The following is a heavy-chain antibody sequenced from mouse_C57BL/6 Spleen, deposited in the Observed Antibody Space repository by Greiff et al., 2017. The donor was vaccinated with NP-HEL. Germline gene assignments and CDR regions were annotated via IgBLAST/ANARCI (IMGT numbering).Heavy chain of an antibody. CDR3: ARSAYYSNHFDY. D-gene: IGHD2-5*01. V-gene: IGHV1-80*01. CDR1: GYAFSSYW. CDR2: IYPGDGDT. Sequence: VQLQESGAELVKPGASVKISCKASGYAFSSYWMNWVKQRPGQGLEWIGQIYPGDGDTNYNGKFKGKATLTADKSSSTAYMQLSSLTSEDSAVYFCARSAYYSNHFDYWGQGTTLTVSS. J-gene: IGHJ2*01.